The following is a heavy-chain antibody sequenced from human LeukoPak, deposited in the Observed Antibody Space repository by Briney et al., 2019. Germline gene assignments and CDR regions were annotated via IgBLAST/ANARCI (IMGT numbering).Heavy chain of an antibody. CDR3: AGTTYYYDSSGYSY. D-gene: IGHD3-22*01. CDR1: GFTFSSYA. V-gene: IGHV3-30*02. Sequence: AGSLRLSCAASGFTFSSYAMHWVRQAPGKGLEWVAFIRYDGSNKDYADSVKGRFTISRDNSKNTLYLQMNSLRAEDTAVYYCAGTTYYYDSSGYSYWGQGTLVTVSS. J-gene: IGHJ4*02. CDR2: IRYDGSNK.